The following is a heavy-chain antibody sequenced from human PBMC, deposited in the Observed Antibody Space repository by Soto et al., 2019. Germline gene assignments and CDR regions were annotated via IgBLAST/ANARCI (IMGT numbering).Heavy chain of an antibody. J-gene: IGHJ5*02. Sequence: QVQLVESGGGVVQPGRSLRLSCAASGFTFSIYAMHWVRQAPGKGLEWVAVISYDGSNKYYADSVKGRFTISRDNSKNTVYLQMNSLRAEDSAGYYCAREYSGGWFDPWGQGTLVTVSS. D-gene: IGHD3-10*01. CDR3: AREYSGGWFDP. CDR2: ISYDGSNK. V-gene: IGHV3-30-3*01. CDR1: GFTFSIYA.